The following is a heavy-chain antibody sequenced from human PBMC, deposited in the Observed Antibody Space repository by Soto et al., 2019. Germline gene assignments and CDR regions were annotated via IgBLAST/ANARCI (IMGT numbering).Heavy chain of an antibody. D-gene: IGHD3-22*01. CDR1: GDSISNSRFY. Sequence: SETLSLTCSVSGDSISNSRFYWAWIRQPPGEGLEWIGSIYHTGNAYHNPSLKSRVTISVDTSKNQFSLKLTSVTAADAALYYCARDFFDSSDYTTNWFDPWGQGTLVTVSS. J-gene: IGHJ5*02. V-gene: IGHV4-39*01. CDR2: IYHTGNA. CDR3: ARDFFDSSDYTTNWFDP.